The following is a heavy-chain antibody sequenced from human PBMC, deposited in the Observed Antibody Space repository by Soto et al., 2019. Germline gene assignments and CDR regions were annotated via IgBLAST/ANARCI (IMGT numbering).Heavy chain of an antibody. CDR3: ARASMIVERFDF. D-gene: IGHD3-22*01. Sequence: ASVKVSCKASGYSFIGYYIHWVRQAPGQGLELMGWMTPNSGGTDYAQKFQGRVTMTRDTSISTAYMELNSLSSDDTAVYYCARASMIVERFDFWGQGTQVTVYS. CDR2: MTPNSGGT. J-gene: IGHJ4*02. CDR1: GYSFIGYY. V-gene: IGHV1-2*02.